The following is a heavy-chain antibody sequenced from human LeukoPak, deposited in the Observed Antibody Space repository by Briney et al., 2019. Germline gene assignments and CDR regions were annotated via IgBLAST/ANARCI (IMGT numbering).Heavy chain of an antibody. D-gene: IGHD1-1*01. J-gene: IGHJ4*02. CDR2: IYYSGST. Sequence: SETLSLTCTVSGGSISSGDYYWSWIRQPPGKGLEWIGYIYYSGSTYYNPSLKSRVTILVDTSKNQFSLKLSSVTAADTAVYYCARVGDWNDLVYWGQGTLVTVSS. V-gene: IGHV4-30-4*02. CDR3: ARVGDWNDLVY. CDR1: GGSISSGDYY.